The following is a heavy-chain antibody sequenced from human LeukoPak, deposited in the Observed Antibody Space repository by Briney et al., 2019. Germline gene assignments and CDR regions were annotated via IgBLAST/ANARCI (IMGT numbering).Heavy chain of an antibody. J-gene: IGHJ4*02. CDR1: GASINDYY. V-gene: IGHV4-59*12. D-gene: IGHD3-22*01. CDR2: IHHSGST. Sequence: SETLSLTCTVSGASINDYYWTWIRQSPGKGLEWIVNIHHSGSTDYSPSLKSRLTTSVDTSRNQFSLKLNSMTAADTAVYYCARGAQTYYDKAPVDYWGQGTLVTVSS. CDR3: ARGAQTYYDKAPVDY.